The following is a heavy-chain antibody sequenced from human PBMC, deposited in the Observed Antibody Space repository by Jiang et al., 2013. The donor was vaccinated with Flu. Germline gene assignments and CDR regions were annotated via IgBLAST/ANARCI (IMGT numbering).Heavy chain of an antibody. CDR1: GFSFNDAW. D-gene: IGHD1-26*01. J-gene: IGHJ4*02. Sequence: LSCTASGFSFNDAWMSWVRQAPGKGLEWVGRIKNKNDGGTTDYIAPVKGRFTISRDDSKNRLYLHMNSLKTEDTAVYYCGAGVGRTDFDYWGQGILVTVSS. CDR3: GAGVGRTDFDY. CDR2: IKNKNDGGTT. V-gene: IGHV3-15*01.